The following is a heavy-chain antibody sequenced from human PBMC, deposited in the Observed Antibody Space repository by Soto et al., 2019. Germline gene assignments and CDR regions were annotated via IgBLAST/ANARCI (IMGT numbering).Heavy chain of an antibody. CDR3: TRAVAAGPYYYYGMDV. CDR2: ISTSSNTI. V-gene: IGHV3-48*02. Sequence: GGSLRLSCAASGFTFSNYIINWVRQAPGKGLEWVSYISTSSNTIYYPDSVKGRFTISRDNAKNSLYLQMNSLRDEDTAVYYCTRAVAAGPYYYYGMDVWGQGTTVTVSS. D-gene: IGHD6-13*01. CDR1: GFTFSNYI. J-gene: IGHJ6*02.